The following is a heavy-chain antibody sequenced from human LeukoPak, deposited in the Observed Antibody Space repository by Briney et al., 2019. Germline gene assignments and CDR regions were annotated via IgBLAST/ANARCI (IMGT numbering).Heavy chain of an antibody. Sequence: SETLSLTCSVYGGSFSGYFWTYIRQPPGKGLEWIGEINHRGSTSYNPSLKSRVTISRDTSKNQFSLRLTSVTAADTAVYYCARGSIYYGDSSAYFGYWGQGSLVTVSS. D-gene: IGHD3-22*01. CDR1: GGSFSGYF. J-gene: IGHJ4*02. V-gene: IGHV4-34*01. CDR3: ARGSIYYGDSSAYFGY. CDR2: INHRGST.